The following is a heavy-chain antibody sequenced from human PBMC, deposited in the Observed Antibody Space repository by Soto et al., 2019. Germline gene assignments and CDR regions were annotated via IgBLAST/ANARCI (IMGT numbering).Heavy chain of an antibody. V-gene: IGHV4-59*01. CDR2: IYYSGST. CDR3: ARGYYDSSGYETYFDY. Sequence: PSETLSLTCTVSGGSISSYYWSWIRQPPGKGLEWIGYIYYSGSTNCNPSLKSRVTISVDTSKNQFSLKLSSVTAADTAVYYCARGYYDSSGYETYFDYWGQGTLVTVSS. D-gene: IGHD3-22*01. J-gene: IGHJ4*02. CDR1: GGSISSYY.